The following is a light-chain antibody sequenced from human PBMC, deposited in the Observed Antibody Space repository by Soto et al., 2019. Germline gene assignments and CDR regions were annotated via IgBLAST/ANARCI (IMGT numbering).Light chain of an antibody. Sequence: QSVLTQPASVSGSPGQSITISCSGTSSDIGSYDHVAWYQQFPGKSPKLMIYAVSDRPSGVSDRFSGSKSGITASLTISGLQTEDEADYYCTSYTDRQSCHFGTGTKVTVL. CDR1: SSDIGSYDH. CDR2: AVS. V-gene: IGLV2-14*03. CDR3: TSYTDRQSCH. J-gene: IGLJ1*01.